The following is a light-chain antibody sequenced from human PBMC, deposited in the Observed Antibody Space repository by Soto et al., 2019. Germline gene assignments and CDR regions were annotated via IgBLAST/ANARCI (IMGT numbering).Light chain of an antibody. CDR3: LQSYSTPPYT. CDR2: AGS. J-gene: IGKJ3*01. V-gene: IGKV1-39*01. Sequence: DIQMTQSPSSLSASVGDRVTITCRASQNVNRYLSWYQQKPGKAPELLIYAGSNLQSGVPSRFSGSGSGTDCTLTISSLQPEDFATYYCLQSYSTPPYTFGPGTKVDIK. CDR1: QNVNRY.